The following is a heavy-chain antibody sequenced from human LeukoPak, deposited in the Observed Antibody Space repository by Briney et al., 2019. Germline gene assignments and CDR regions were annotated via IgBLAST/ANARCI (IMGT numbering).Heavy chain of an antibody. CDR3: AKDRGDY. Sequence: GGSLRLSCAASGFTFSSYGMHWVSQAPGKGLEWVAVISYDGSNKYYADSVKGRFTISRDNSKNTLYLQMNSLRAEDTAVYYCAKDRGDYWGQGTLVTVSS. CDR1: GFTFSSYG. D-gene: IGHD5-12*01. CDR2: ISYDGSNK. V-gene: IGHV3-30*18. J-gene: IGHJ4*02.